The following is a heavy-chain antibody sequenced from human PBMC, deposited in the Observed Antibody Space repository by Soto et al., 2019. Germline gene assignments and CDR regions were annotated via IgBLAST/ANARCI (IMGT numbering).Heavy chain of an antibody. J-gene: IGHJ4*02. CDR3: GSDKGYCSDTSCPDFDY. Sequence: QVQLVQSGAEVKKPGSSVKVSCKASGGTLSSYTFSWVRQAPGQGLEWMGRVIPNLGVTNYAKKFQGRFRVVVDTSTSTAYMELNSLRYEDTAGYYCGSDKGYCSDTSCPDFDYWGQGTLVTVSS. CDR2: VIPNLGVT. CDR1: GGTLSSYT. D-gene: IGHD2-15*01. V-gene: IGHV1-69*02.